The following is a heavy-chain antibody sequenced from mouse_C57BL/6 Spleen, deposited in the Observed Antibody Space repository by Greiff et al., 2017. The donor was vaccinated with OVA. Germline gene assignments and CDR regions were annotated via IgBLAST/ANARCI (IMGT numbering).Heavy chain of an antibody. CDR3: ARRGVTTENYYAMDY. D-gene: IGHD2-2*01. Sequence: EVQLQQSGPVLVKPGASVKMSCKASGYTFTDYYMNWVKQSHGKSLEWIGVINPYNGGTSYNQKFKGKATLTVDKSSSTAYMELNSLTSEDSAVYYCARRGVTTENYYAMDYWGQGTSVTVSS. V-gene: IGHV1-19*01. J-gene: IGHJ4*01. CDR1: GYTFTDYY. CDR2: INPYNGGT.